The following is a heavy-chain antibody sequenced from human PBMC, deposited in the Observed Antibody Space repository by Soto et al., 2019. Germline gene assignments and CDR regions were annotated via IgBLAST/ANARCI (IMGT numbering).Heavy chain of an antibody. V-gene: IGHV3-21*01. CDR2: ITGSSSSV. CDR1: GFTFSDFS. Sequence: GGSLRLSCAASGFTFSDFSMTWVRQAPGKGLEWVSSITGSSSSVYYADSVKGRFTISRDNARNSLYLQMNSLRAEDTAMYYCASSHDYVWGNYPHYWGQGTQVTVSS. D-gene: IGHD3-16*02. CDR3: ASSHDYVWGNYPHY. J-gene: IGHJ4*02.